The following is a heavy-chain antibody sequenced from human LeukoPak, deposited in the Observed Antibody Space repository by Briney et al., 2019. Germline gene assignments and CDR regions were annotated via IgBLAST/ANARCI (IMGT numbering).Heavy chain of an antibody. Sequence: EASVKVSCXASGYTFTGYYMHWVRQAPGQGLEWMGWINPNSGGTNYAQKFQGRVTMTRDTSISTAYMELSRLRSDDTAVYYCARERLLWFGVNDAFDIWGQGTMVTVSS. D-gene: IGHD3-10*01. J-gene: IGHJ3*02. CDR1: GYTFTGYY. CDR2: INPNSGGT. CDR3: ARERLLWFGVNDAFDI. V-gene: IGHV1-2*02.